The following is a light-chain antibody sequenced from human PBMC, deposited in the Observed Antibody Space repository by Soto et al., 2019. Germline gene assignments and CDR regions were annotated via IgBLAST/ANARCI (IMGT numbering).Light chain of an antibody. CDR1: TSDVGASNY. Sequence: QSALTQPASVSGSPGQSITLSCNGTTSDVGASNYVSWYQHHPGKAPQLIIYEVSNRPSGVSNRFSGSKSGNTASLTISGLQAEDEADYYCSSYTISATVILGGGTKLTVL. V-gene: IGLV2-14*01. J-gene: IGLJ2*01. CDR3: SSYTISATVI. CDR2: EVS.